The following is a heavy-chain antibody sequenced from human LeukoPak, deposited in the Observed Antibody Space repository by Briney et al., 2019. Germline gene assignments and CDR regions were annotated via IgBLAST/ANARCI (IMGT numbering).Heavy chain of an antibody. D-gene: IGHD5-18*01. Sequence: GGSLRLSCAASGFTFSSYSMTWVRQAPGKGLEWVANIKQDGSERYYVDSVKGRFTISRDNSKNSLYLQMNSLRAEDTAVYYCARDPGYSYGLDYWGQGTLVTVSS. J-gene: IGHJ4*02. V-gene: IGHV3-7*01. CDR1: GFTFSSYS. CDR2: IKQDGSER. CDR3: ARDPGYSYGLDY.